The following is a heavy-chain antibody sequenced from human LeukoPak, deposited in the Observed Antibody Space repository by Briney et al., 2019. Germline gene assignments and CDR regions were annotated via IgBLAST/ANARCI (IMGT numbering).Heavy chain of an antibody. J-gene: IGHJ4*02. Sequence: GGSLRLSCAASGFTFSDYELNWVRQAPGEGLEWVSYISSSGTTIYYADSVKGRFTVSKDNARNSLYLQMNTLRVEDTALYYCARGRRSSSIWYLDYWGQGTLVTVSS. CDR2: ISSSGTTI. V-gene: IGHV3-48*03. D-gene: IGHD6-13*01. CDR1: GFTFSDYE. CDR3: ARGRRSSSIWYLDY.